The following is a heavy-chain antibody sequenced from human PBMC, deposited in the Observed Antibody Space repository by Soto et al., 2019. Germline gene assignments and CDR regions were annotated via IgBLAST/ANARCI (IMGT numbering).Heavy chain of an antibody. J-gene: IGHJ6*03. V-gene: IGHV4-59*01. D-gene: IGHD1-1*01. CDR1: GGSISTYY. CDR2: IYYSGSG. Sequence: SENLSLTCTVSGGSISTYYWNWIRQPPGKGLEWIGDIYYSGSGSYNPSLKSRVTISVDTSKNQFSLRLTSVTAADTAVYYCAGLQINYYYMDVWGKRTTVTVSS. CDR3: AGLQINYYYMDV.